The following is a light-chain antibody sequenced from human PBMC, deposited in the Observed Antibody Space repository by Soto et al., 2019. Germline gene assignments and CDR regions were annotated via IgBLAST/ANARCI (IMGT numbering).Light chain of an antibody. V-gene: IGLV2-11*01. Sequence: QSARTQPLSVCWSPGQAVAIACTGTSSDVGGYNYVSWYQQHPGKAPKLMIYDVTKRPSGVPDRFSASKSGNTASLTISGLQADDEADYYCCSYAGSSYYVFGTGTKVTVL. CDR1: SSDVGGYNY. CDR2: DVT. CDR3: CSYAGSSYYV. J-gene: IGLJ1*01.